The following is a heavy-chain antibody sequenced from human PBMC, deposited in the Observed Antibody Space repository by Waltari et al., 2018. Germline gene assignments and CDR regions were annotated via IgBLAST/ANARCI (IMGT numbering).Heavy chain of an antibody. CDR1: GGSVSSGSKY. J-gene: IGHJ5*02. D-gene: IGHD5-18*01. CDR3: ARATAIQVWS. V-gene: IGHV4-61*02. CDR2: IHSSGGP. Sequence: QVQLQESGPGLVNPSQTLSLTCSVSGGSVSSGSKYWTWIRKPAGKGLEWIGRIHSSGGPNYDPSLESRVTISLDTSKNQFSLRLSSVTAADTAVYYCARATAIQVWSWGQGTLVTVSS.